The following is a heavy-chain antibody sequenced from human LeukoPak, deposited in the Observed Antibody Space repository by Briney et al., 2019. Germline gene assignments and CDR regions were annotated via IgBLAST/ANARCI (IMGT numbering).Heavy chain of an antibody. Sequence: GGSLRLSCTASGFTFGDYAMSWFRQAPGKGLEGVGFIRSKAYGGTTEYAASVKGRFTISRDDSKSIAYLQMNSLKTEDTAVYYCTSTASTVTTMGYYFDYWGQGTLVTVSS. CDR3: TSTASTVTTMGYYFDY. J-gene: IGHJ4*02. D-gene: IGHD4-17*01. CDR1: GFTFGDYA. CDR2: IRSKAYGGTT. V-gene: IGHV3-49*03.